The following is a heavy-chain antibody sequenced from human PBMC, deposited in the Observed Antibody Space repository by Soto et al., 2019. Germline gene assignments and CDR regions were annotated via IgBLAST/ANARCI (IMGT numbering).Heavy chain of an antibody. Sequence: QVRLVESGGGVVQPVRSLRLSCTASGFSFSSYAMYWFRQPPGKGLEWVAVISHDGINKHYADSVKGRVTVSRDNSNHSLDLQLNSLRGEDTAMYYCARDMYSSDYFVKWFEPWGQGTLVTVSS. CDR2: ISHDGINK. J-gene: IGHJ5*02. V-gene: IGHV3-30-3*01. CDR3: ARDMYSSDYFVKWFEP. D-gene: IGHD6-19*01. CDR1: GFSFSSYA.